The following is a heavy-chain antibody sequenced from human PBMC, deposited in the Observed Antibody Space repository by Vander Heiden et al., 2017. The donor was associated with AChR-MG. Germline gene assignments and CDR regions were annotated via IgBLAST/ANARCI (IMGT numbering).Heavy chain of an antibody. CDR1: GGSISRGRYS. CDR3: ARADVYYYDSSGYPQNFDY. CDR2: IYHSGST. J-gene: IGHJ4*02. Sequence: QLQLQESGSGLVKPSQTLSLTCAVPGGSISRGRYSGSWIRQPPGKGLEWIGYIYHSGSTYHNPSLKSRVTISVDRSKNQFSLKLSSVTAADTAVYYCARADVYYYDSSGYPQNFDYWGQGTLVTVSS. D-gene: IGHD3-22*01. V-gene: IGHV4-30-2*01.